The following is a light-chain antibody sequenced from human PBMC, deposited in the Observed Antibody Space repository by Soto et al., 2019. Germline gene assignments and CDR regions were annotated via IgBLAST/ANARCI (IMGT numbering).Light chain of an antibody. J-gene: IGLJ2*01. Sequence: QSALTQPASVSGSPGQSITTSCTGTSSDVGGYNYVSWYQQHPGKAPKLMIYDVSNRPSGVSNRFSGSKSGNTASLTISGLQAEDEADYHCSSYRSSSTYVVFGGGTKLTVL. V-gene: IGLV2-14*01. CDR3: SSYRSSSTYVV. CDR2: DVS. CDR1: SSDVGGYNY.